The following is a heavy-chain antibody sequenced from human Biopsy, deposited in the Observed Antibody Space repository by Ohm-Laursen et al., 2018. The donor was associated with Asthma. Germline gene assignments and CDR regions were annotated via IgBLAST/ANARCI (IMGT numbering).Heavy chain of an antibody. Sequence: SLRLSCTASGITFSTYGMHWVRQAPGKGLEWVSFIWYDGRKKTYADSMKGRFTISRDSAKSTLYLQMNRLRTDDTAVYYCAKRRGYSDLTDFDHWGQGTLVTVSS. CDR2: IWYDGRKK. CDR3: AKRRGYSDLTDFDH. CDR1: GITFSTYG. V-gene: IGHV3-30*02. J-gene: IGHJ4*02. D-gene: IGHD3-3*01.